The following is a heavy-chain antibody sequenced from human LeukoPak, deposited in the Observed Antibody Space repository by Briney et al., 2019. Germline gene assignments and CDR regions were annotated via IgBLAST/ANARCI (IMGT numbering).Heavy chain of an antibody. V-gene: IGHV1-69*13. Sequence: GASVKVSCKASGGTFSSYAIGWVRQAPGQGLEWMGGIIPIFGTANYAQKFQGRVTITADESTSTAYMELSSLRSEDTAVYYCAREIESGTTEALDLDYWGQGTLVTVSS. CDR2: IIPIFGTA. D-gene: IGHD1-7*01. CDR3: AREIESGTTEALDLDY. CDR1: GGTFSSYA. J-gene: IGHJ4*02.